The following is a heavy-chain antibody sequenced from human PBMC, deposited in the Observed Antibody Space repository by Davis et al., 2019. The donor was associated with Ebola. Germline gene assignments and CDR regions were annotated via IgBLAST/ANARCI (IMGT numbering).Heavy chain of an antibody. D-gene: IGHD1-26*01. CDR1: GGSFSGYY. CDR2: INHSGST. V-gene: IGHV4-34*01. Sequence: SETLSLTCAVYGGSFSGYYWSWIRQSPGKGLEWIGEINHSGSTNYNPSLKSRVTIAVDTSKNQFSLKLNSVTAADTAVYYCARKMESGSYKNFDYWGQGVLVTVSS. CDR3: ARKMESGSYKNFDY. J-gene: IGHJ4*02.